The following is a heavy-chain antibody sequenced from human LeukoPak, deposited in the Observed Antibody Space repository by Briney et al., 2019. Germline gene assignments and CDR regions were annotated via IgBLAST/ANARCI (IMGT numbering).Heavy chain of an antibody. J-gene: IGHJ4*02. V-gene: IGHV3-23*01. Sequence: PGGSLRLSCAASGFTLSSYAMSWVRQAPGKGLEWVSAISGSGGSTYYADSVKGRFTISRDNSKNTLYLQMNSLRAEDTAVYYCAKAPGLASYFDYWGQGTLVTVSS. CDR1: GFTLSSYA. D-gene: IGHD5-12*01. CDR2: ISGSGGST. CDR3: AKAPGLASYFDY.